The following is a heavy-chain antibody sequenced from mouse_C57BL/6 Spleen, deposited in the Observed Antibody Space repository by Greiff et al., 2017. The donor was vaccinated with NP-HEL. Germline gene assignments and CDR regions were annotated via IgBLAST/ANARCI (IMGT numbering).Heavy chain of an antibody. CDR1: GYTFTSYW. D-gene: IGHD2-4*01. V-gene: IGHV1-52*01. J-gene: IGHJ2*01. Sequence: VKLQQPGAELVRPGSSVKLSCKASGYTFTSYWMHWVKQRPIQGLEWIGNIDPSDSETHYNQKFKDKATLTVDKSSSTAYMQLSSLTSEDSAVYYCARAPYDYGPFDYWGQGTTLTVSS. CDR3: ARAPYDYGPFDY. CDR2: IDPSDSET.